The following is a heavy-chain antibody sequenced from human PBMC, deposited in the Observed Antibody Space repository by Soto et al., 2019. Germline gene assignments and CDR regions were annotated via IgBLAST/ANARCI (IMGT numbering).Heavy chain of an antibody. CDR2: MNPNSGNT. CDR1: GYTFTSYD. V-gene: IGHV1-8*01. Sequence: ASVKVSCKASGYTFTSYDINWVRQATGQGLEWMGWMNPNSGNTGYAQKFQGRVTMTRNTSISTAYMELSSLRSEDAAVYYCARRKGYGYYYYYYGMDVWGQGTTVTVSS. CDR3: ARRKGYGYYYYYYGMDV. J-gene: IGHJ6*02. D-gene: IGHD5-12*01.